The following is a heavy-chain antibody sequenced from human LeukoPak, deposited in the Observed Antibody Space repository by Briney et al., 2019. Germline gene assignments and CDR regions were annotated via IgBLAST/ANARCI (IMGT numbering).Heavy chain of an antibody. Sequence: ASVKVSCKASGGTFSSYAISWVRQAPGQGLEWMGMICPRDGSTSYAQKFQGRVTVTRDTSTSTVHMELSGLRSEDTAVYYCARDQEGFDYWGQGTLVTVSS. CDR2: ICPRDGST. V-gene: IGHV1-46*01. J-gene: IGHJ4*02. CDR1: GGTFSSYA. CDR3: ARDQEGFDY.